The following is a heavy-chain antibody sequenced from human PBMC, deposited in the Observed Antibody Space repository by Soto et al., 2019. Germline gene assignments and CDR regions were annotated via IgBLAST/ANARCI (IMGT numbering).Heavy chain of an antibody. CDR3: ARGKGMEENYYYYGLDI. Sequence: GASVKVSCKASGYTFTGYYMHWVRQAPGQGLEWMGWINPNRGDTNYAQNFQDRVTMTRDTSTSTAYMELTSLTSEDTAVYYCARGKGMEENYYYYGLDIWGQGTTVTVLL. V-gene: IGHV1-2*02. D-gene: IGHD1-1*01. CDR2: INPNRGDT. CDR1: GYTFTGYY. J-gene: IGHJ6*02.